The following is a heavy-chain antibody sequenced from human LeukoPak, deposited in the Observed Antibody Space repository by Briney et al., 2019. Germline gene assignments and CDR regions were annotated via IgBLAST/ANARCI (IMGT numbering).Heavy chain of an antibody. CDR2: IAPSSGTT. D-gene: IGHD3-10*01. CDR3: ARASGSSAVPFDY. Sequence: ASVKVSCKASGYTFTSNYMHWVRQAPGQGLEWMGVIAPSSGTTSYAQKFQGRVTMTGDTSTSTLYMELSGLTSEDTAVYYCARASGSSAVPFDYWGQGTLVTVSS. J-gene: IGHJ4*02. CDR1: GYTFTSNY. V-gene: IGHV1-46*01.